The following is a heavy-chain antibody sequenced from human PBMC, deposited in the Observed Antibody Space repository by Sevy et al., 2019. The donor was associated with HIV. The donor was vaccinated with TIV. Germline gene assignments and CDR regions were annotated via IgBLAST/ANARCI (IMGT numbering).Heavy chain of an antibody. V-gene: IGHV3-23*01. J-gene: IGHJ3*02. CDR1: GFSFSSYA. CDR3: AKLGDDPDAFDI. D-gene: IGHD2-21*02. CDR2: ISGSGGST. Sequence: GGSLRLSCAASGFSFSSYAMSWVRQAPGKGLEWVSAISGSGGSTYYADSVKGRFTISRDNSKNTLYLQMNSLRAEDTAVYYCAKLGDDPDAFDIWGQGTMVTVSS.